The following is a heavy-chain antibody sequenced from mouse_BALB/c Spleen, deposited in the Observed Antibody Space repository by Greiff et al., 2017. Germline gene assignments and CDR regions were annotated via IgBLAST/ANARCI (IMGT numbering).Heavy chain of an antibody. CDR3: ARSALTTAPFAY. CDR1: GYTFSSYW. V-gene: IGHV1-9*01. CDR2: ILPGSGST. Sequence: QVQLQQSGAELMKPGASVKISCKATGYTFSSYWIEWVKQRPGHGLEWIGEILPGSGSTNYNEKFKGKATFTADTSSNTAYMQLSSLTSEDSAVYYCARSALTTAPFAYWGQGTLVTVSA. D-gene: IGHD1-2*01. J-gene: IGHJ3*01.